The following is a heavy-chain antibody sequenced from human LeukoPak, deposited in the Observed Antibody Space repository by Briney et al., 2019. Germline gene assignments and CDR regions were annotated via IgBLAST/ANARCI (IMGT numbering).Heavy chain of an antibody. J-gene: IGHJ2*01. V-gene: IGHV4-30-4*01. CDR1: GGSISSGDYF. CDR2: IYYSGSA. CDR3: ARAEVTAGTKYFDL. D-gene: IGHD6-19*01. Sequence: SETLSLTCNVSGGSISSGDYFWSWIRQPPGKGLEWIGYIYYSGSAYYSPSLRSRFTISVDTSENQFSLKLSSVTVTDTAVYYCARAEVTAGTKYFDLWGRGTLVTVSS.